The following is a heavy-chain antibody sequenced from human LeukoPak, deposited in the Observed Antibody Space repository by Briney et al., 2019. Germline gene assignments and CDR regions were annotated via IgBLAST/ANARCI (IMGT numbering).Heavy chain of an antibody. CDR2: INTDGSST. CDR3: ARELPREVTLDY. J-gene: IGHJ4*01. CDR1: GFTFISYG. Sequence: GGSLRLSCAVSGFTFISYGIQWVRQAPGKGLAWVSRINTDGSSTTYADSVKGRFTISRDSAKNTLYLQMNSLRAEDTAVYYCARELPREVTLDYWGQGTLVTVSS. D-gene: IGHD2-21*02. V-gene: IGHV3-74*01.